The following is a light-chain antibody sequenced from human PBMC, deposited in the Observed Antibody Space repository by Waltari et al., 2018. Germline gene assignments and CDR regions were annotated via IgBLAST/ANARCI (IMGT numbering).Light chain of an antibody. CDR2: EDS. V-gene: IGLV2-23*01. Sequence: QSALTQPASVSGSPGQSITISCTGSRSDVGRYDLVSWYQHHPDKAPQVIIFEDSKRPSGVSNRCSGSKSGNTASLTISGLQAEDEADYYCCSYADSRTWVFGGGTKLTVL. CDR1: RSDVGRYDL. CDR3: CSYADSRTWV. J-gene: IGLJ3*02.